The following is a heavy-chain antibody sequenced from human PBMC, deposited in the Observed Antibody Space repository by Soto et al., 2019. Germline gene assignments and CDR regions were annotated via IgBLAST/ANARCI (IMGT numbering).Heavy chain of an antibody. CDR3: ARPGVPAAMPYYYYGMDV. D-gene: IGHD2-2*01. Sequence: GESLKISCQGSGYSFTSYWISWVRQMPGKGLEWMGRIDPSDSYTNYSPSFQGHVTISADKSISTAYLQWSSLKASDTAMYYCARPGVPAAMPYYYYGMDVWGQGTTVTVSS. CDR2: IDPSDSYT. CDR1: GYSFTSYW. V-gene: IGHV5-10-1*01. J-gene: IGHJ6*02.